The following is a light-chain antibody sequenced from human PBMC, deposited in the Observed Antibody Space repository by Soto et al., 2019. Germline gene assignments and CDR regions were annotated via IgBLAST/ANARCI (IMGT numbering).Light chain of an antibody. Sequence: EIVLTQSPGTLSLSPGERATLSCRASQSISSSYLAWYQQKPGQAPRLLVSGASSMATGIPDRFSGSGSGTDFTLTISRLEPEDLAVYFCQQYASSPWTFGQGTKVEIK. V-gene: IGKV3-20*01. J-gene: IGKJ1*01. CDR3: QQYASSPWT. CDR1: QSISSSY. CDR2: GAS.